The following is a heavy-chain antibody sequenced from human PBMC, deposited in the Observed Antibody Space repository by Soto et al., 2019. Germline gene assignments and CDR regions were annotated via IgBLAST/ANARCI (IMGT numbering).Heavy chain of an antibody. V-gene: IGHV3-74*01. J-gene: IGHJ4*02. CDR3: ARKPDSSGYYSDY. CDR1: GFTFSSYW. Sequence: EVQLVESGGGLVQPGGSLRLSCAASGFTFSSYWMHWVRQAPGKGLVWVSRINSDGSSTTYADSVKGRFTISRDNAKNTLYLQMNSLRAEDTAVYYCARKPDSSGYYSDYWGQGTLVTVSS. CDR2: INSDGSST. D-gene: IGHD3-22*01.